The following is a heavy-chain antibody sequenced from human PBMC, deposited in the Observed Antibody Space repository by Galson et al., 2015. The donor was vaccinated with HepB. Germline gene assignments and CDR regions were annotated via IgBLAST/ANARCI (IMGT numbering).Heavy chain of an antibody. J-gene: IGHJ4*02. CDR1: GFTFSSYS. CDR3: ARADGPSYYDSSGFYFY. Sequence: LRLSCAASGFTFSSYSMHWVRQAPGKGLEYVSAISYNGGSTYYANSVKGRFTISRDNSKNTLYLQMGSLRAEDMAVYYCARADGPSYYDSSGFYFYWGQGTLSPSPQ. D-gene: IGHD3-22*01. CDR2: ISYNGGST. V-gene: IGHV3-64*01.